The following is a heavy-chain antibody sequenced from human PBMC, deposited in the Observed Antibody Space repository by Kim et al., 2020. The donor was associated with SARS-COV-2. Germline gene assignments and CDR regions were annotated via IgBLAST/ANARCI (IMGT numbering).Heavy chain of an antibody. CDR3: ARAREKSFDY. CDR2: TYK. Sequence: TYKNESASVKGRFTTSRDKSKNTVDLQMNSLRVEETAVYYCARAREKSFDYWGQGTLVTVSS. J-gene: IGHJ4*02. V-gene: IGHV3-30*07.